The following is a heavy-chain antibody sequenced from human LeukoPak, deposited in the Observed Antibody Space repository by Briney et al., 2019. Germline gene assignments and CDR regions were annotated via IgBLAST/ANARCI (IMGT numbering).Heavy chain of an antibody. J-gene: IGHJ4*02. V-gene: IGHV1-8*01. CDR3: ARGYSPSIRTTGNDY. Sequence: GASVKVSCKASGYTFTSHDINWVRQATGQGLEWMGWMNPNSGNTGYAQKFQGRVTMTRDTSINTAYMELRSLRSEDTAVYYCARGYSPSIRTTGNDYWGQGTLVTVSS. D-gene: IGHD1-1*01. CDR2: MNPNSGNT. CDR1: GYTFTSHD.